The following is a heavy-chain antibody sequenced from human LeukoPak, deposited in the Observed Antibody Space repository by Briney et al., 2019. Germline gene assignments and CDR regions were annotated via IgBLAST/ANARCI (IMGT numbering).Heavy chain of an antibody. Sequence: ASVKVSCKVSGYTLTELSMHWVRQAPGKGLEWMGGFDPEDGETIYAQKFQGRVTMTTDTSTSTAYMELRSLRSDDTAVYYCARQPRDYYYDSSGYYYFDYWGQGTLVTVSS. J-gene: IGHJ4*02. V-gene: IGHV1-24*01. D-gene: IGHD3-22*01. CDR3: ARQPRDYYYDSSGYYYFDY. CDR1: GYTLTELS. CDR2: FDPEDGET.